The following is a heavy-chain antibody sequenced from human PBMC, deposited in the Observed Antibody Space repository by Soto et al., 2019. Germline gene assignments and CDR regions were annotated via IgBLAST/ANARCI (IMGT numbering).Heavy chain of an antibody. Sequence: ASVKVSCKASGYTFTSYDINWVRQATGQGLEWMGWMNPNSGNTGYAQKFQGRVTMTRNTSISTAYMELSSLRSEDTAVYYCARGLLWFGELLDLSWFNPWGQGTLVTVSS. D-gene: IGHD3-10*01. CDR2: MNPNSGNT. CDR1: GYTFTSYD. CDR3: ARGLLWFGELLDLSWFNP. V-gene: IGHV1-8*01. J-gene: IGHJ5*02.